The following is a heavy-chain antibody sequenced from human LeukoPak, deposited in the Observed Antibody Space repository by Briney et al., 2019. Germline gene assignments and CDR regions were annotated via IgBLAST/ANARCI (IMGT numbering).Heavy chain of an antibody. J-gene: IGHJ4*02. CDR2: INAGNGNT. D-gene: IGHD5-24*01. V-gene: IGHV1-3*01. CDR3: AREIDRDDYNRFFDY. Sequence: ASGKVSCKASGYSFSTYTMNWVRQAPGQRLEWMGWINAGNGNTKYSQKFQGRVTITSDTSASTAYMEMRSLRSEDTAVYYCAREIDRDDYNRFFDYWGQGTLVTVSS. CDR1: GYSFSTYT.